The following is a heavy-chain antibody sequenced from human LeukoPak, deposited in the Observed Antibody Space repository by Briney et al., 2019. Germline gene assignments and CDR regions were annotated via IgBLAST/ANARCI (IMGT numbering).Heavy chain of an antibody. CDR2: ISWDGGST. CDR1: GFTFDDYT. D-gene: IGHD3-3*01. CDR3: AKDAEVGTLFGVLSRYNWFDP. V-gene: IGHV3-43*01. J-gene: IGHJ5*02. Sequence: GGSLRLSCAASGFTFDDYTMHWVRQAPGKGLEWVSLISWDGGSTYYVDSVKGRFTISRDNAKKSLYLQMNSLRAEDTAVYYCAKDAEVGTLFGVLSRYNWFDPWGQGALVTVSS.